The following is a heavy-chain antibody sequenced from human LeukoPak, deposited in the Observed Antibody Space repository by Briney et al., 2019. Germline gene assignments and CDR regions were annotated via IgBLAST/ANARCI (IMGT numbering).Heavy chain of an antibody. CDR1: GFTFSSYG. CDR2: IRYDGTSK. V-gene: IGHV3-30*02. CDR3: AKDRNQLPAAY. Sequence: GGSLRLSCAASGFTFSSYGVHWVRQAPGKGLEWVSFIRYDGTSKFYADSVKGRFTISRDNPKNTLYLQMNSLRAEDTAVYYCAKDRNQLPAAYWGQGTLVTVSS. D-gene: IGHD2-2*01. J-gene: IGHJ4*02.